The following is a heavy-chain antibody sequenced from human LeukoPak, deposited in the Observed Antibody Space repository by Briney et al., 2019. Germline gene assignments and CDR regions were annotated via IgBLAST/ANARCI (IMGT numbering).Heavy chain of an antibody. D-gene: IGHD3-22*01. V-gene: IGHV3-7*01. CDR1: GFTFSNYW. CDR3: ATYSSGNAREFQH. J-gene: IGHJ1*01. Sequence: GGSLRLSCAASGFTFSNYWMSWVRQAPGKGLEWVANIKQDGSEKYYVDSVKGRFTISRDNAKNSLYLQMNSLRAEDTAVYYCATYSSGNAREFQHWGQGTLVTVSS. CDR2: IKQDGSEK.